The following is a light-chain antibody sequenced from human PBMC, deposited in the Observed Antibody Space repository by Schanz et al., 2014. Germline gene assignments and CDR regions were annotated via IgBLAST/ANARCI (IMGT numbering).Light chain of an antibody. V-gene: IGLV2-11*01. CDR1: SSDVGGYNY. J-gene: IGLJ3*02. CDR3: CSYAGTYTGV. CDR2: DVS. Sequence: QSVLTQPRSVSGSPGQSVTISCTGTSSDVGGYNYVSWYQLHPGKAPKLMIYDVSKRPSGVPDRFSGSKSGNTASLTISGLQAEDEADYYCCSYAGTYTGVFGGGTKLTVL.